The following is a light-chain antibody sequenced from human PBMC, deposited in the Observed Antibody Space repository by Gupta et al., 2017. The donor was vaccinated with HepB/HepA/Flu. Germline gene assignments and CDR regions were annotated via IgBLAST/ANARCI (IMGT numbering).Light chain of an antibody. J-gene: IGKJ2*01. Sequence: NQLAQTPSSLSASVGDRVTITCRASQSISSYLNWYQQKPGTAPKLLIYAASTLQSGVPSRFSGSGSGTDFTLTISSLQPEDFATYYCQQSYSTGSTFGQGTKLEI. V-gene: IGKV1-39*01. CDR3: QQSYSTGST. CDR1: QSISSY. CDR2: AAS.